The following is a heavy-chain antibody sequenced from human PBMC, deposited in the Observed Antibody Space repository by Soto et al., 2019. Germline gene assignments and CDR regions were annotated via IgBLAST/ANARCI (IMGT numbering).Heavy chain of an antibody. J-gene: IGHJ6*02. CDR3: ATSNGGTYYYYYGMDV. V-gene: IGHV3-30*03. CDR2: ISYDGSNK. CDR1: GFTFSSYG. D-gene: IGHD1-26*01. Sequence: QVQLVESGGGVVQPGRSLRLSCAASGFTFSSYGMHWVRQAPGKGLEWVAVISYDGSNKYYADSVKGRFTISRDNSKNSLYLQMNSLRAEVTAVYYCATSNGGTYYYYYGMDVWGQGTTVTVSS.